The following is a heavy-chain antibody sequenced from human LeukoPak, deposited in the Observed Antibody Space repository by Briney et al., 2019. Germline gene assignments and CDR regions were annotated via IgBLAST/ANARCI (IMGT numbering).Heavy chain of an antibody. Sequence: PGGSLRLSCAASGFTFSSYAMSWVRQAPGKGLEWVSAISGSGGSTYYADSVKGRFTISRDNSKNTLYLQMNSLRAEDTAVHYCAKAGGLEQLGDHFDYWGQGTLVTVSS. J-gene: IGHJ4*02. CDR3: AKAGGLEQLGDHFDY. CDR1: GFTFSSYA. V-gene: IGHV3-23*01. CDR2: ISGSGGST. D-gene: IGHD6-6*01.